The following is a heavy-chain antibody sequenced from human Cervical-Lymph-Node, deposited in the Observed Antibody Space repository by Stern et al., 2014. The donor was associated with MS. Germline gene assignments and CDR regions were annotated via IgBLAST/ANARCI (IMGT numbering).Heavy chain of an antibody. CDR1: GYIFTRHT. CDR2: ISAYNGNT. CDR3: AISGSPHSHYSVDV. J-gene: IGHJ6*02. Sequence: QVQLVESGAEVKKPGASVKVSCKASGYIFTRHTFTWVRQAPGQGLEWVGWISAYNGNTNYAQRLKGRVTFTTDTSTRTAYMELRSLSSDDSAVYFCAISGSPHSHYSVDVWGQGTSVTVSS. D-gene: IGHD5-12*01. V-gene: IGHV1-18*04.